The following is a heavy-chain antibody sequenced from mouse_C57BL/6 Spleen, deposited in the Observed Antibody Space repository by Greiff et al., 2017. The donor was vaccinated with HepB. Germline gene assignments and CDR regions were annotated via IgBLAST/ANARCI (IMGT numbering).Heavy chain of an antibody. Sequence: VQLQQSGAELVRPGASVTLSCKASGYTFTDYEMHWVKQTPVHGLEWIGAIDPETGGTAYNQKFKGKAILTADKSSSTAYMELRSLTSEDSAVYYCKRDDGSSYGDWLAYWGQGALVTVSA. J-gene: IGHJ3*01. V-gene: IGHV1-15*01. CDR1: GYTFTDYE. CDR3: KRDDGSSYGDWLAY. D-gene: IGHD1-1*01. CDR2: IDPETGGT.